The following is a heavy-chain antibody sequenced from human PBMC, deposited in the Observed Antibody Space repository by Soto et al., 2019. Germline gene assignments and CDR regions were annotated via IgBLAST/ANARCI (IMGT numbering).Heavy chain of an antibody. J-gene: IGHJ4*02. CDR1: GGSVSNGGYF. CDR2: IYYNGNT. Sequence: QVHLQESGPGLVKPSQTLSLICTVSGGSVSNGGYFWSWVRQHPGRGLEWIGYIYYNGNTRYNPSLRSRVTISADRSKNQFSLNLSSVTAADTGVYYCARDLGTGDGFDYWGQGSLVTVAS. CDR3: ARDLGTGDGFDY. D-gene: IGHD3-10*01. V-gene: IGHV4-31*03.